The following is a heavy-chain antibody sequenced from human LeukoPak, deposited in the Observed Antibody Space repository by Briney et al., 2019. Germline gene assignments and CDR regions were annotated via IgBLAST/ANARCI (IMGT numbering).Heavy chain of an antibody. Sequence: PSETLSLTCTVPGGSISGYYWSWIRQPPGKGLEWIGEIYHSGSTNYNPSLKSRVTISVDRSKNQLSLKLSSVTAADTAMYYCASGGYSYGFDYWGQGTLVTVSS. CDR1: GGSISGYY. D-gene: IGHD5-18*01. CDR2: IYHSGST. CDR3: ASGGYSYGFDY. J-gene: IGHJ4*02. V-gene: IGHV4-59*12.